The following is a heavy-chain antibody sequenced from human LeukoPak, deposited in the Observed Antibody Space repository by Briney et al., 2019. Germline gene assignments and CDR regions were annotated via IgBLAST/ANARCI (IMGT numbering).Heavy chain of an antibody. V-gene: IGHV4-30-2*01. J-gene: IGHJ5*02. CDR3: ARGGSIPGWFDP. Sequence: SQTLSLTCAVSGGSISSGGYPWSWIRQPPGKGLEWIGYIYHSGSTYYNPSLKSRVTISVDRSKNQFSLKLSSVTAADTAVCYCARGGSIPGWFDPWGQGTLVTVSS. CDR1: GGSISSGGYP. D-gene: IGHD4-4*01. CDR2: IYHSGST.